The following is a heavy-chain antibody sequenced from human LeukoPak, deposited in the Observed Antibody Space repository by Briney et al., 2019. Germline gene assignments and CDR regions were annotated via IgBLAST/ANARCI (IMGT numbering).Heavy chain of an antibody. Sequence: GGSLRLSCAASGFTFSSYGMPWVRQAPGKGLEWVAVIWYDGSNKYYADSVKGRFTISRDNSKNTLYLQMNSLRAEDTAGYYCARAALLFLGWPDYYYYGMDVWGQGTTVTVSS. V-gene: IGHV3-33*01. CDR1: GFTFSSYG. D-gene: IGHD3-3*01. J-gene: IGHJ6*02. CDR3: ARAALLFLGWPDYYYYGMDV. CDR2: IWYDGSNK.